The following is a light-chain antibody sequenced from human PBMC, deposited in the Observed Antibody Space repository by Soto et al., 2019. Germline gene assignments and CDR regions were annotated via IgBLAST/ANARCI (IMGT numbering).Light chain of an antibody. CDR3: QQRSNWPLT. CDR1: QSLNSL. J-gene: IGKJ4*01. V-gene: IGKV1-5*01. Sequence: DIQMTQSPSTLSASVGDRVTITCRASQSLNSLLAWYQQKPGRAPKLLIYDASTLESGVPSRFSGSGSGTEFTLTISSLEPEDFAVYYCQQRSNWPLTFGGGTKVDIK. CDR2: DAS.